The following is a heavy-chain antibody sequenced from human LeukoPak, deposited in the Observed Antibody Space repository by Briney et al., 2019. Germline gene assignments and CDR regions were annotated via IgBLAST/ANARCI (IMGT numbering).Heavy chain of an antibody. CDR2: IYHSGST. CDR1: GGSISSSSYY. V-gene: IGHV4-39*07. J-gene: IGHJ2*01. Sequence: PSETLSLTCTVSGGSISSSSYYWGWIRQPPGKGLEWIGSIYHSGSTYYNPSLKSRVTISVDTSKNQFSLKLSSVTAADTAVYYCARDLPTGQYLNYWYFDLWGRGTLVTVSS. CDR3: ARDLPTGQYLNYWYFDL. D-gene: IGHD2-2*01.